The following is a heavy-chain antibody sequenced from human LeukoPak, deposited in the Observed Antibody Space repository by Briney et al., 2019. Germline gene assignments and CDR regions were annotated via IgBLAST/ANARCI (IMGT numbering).Heavy chain of an antibody. J-gene: IGHJ6*02. D-gene: IGHD3-10*01. CDR1: GGSMSTYY. V-gene: IGHV4-59*08. Sequence: SETLSLTCTVSGGSMSTYYWSWIRQPPGKGLEWIGWIFYSGSTNYNPSLTNRVTISVDTSKNQFSLKLSSVTAADTAVYYCARQPNSGFYYAMDVWGQGTTVTVSS. CDR2: IFYSGST. CDR3: ARQPNSGFYYAMDV.